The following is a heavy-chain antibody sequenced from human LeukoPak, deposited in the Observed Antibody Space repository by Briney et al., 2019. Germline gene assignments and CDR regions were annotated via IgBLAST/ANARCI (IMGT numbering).Heavy chain of an antibody. Sequence: SETLSLTCTVSGGSISSYYWSWIQQPPGKGLEWIGYIYYSGSTNYNPSLKSRVTISVDTSKNQFSLKLSSVTAADTAVYYCARGTAEWFDYWGQGTLVTVSS. CDR1: GGSISSYY. J-gene: IGHJ4*02. CDR3: ARGTAEWFDY. CDR2: IYYSGST. V-gene: IGHV4-59*01. D-gene: IGHD3-3*01.